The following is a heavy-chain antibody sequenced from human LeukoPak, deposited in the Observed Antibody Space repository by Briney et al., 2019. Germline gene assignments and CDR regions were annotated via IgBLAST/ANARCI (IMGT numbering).Heavy chain of an antibody. V-gene: IGHV3-30*04. CDR2: ISYDGSNK. D-gene: IGHD2-21*02. J-gene: IGHJ4*02. CDR1: GFTFSSYA. Sequence: PGRSLRLSCAASGFTFSSYAMHWVRQAPGKGLEWVAVISYDGSNKYYADSVEGRFTISRDNSKNTLYLQMNSLRAEDTAVYYCARDSTTRGDLRYYFDYWGQGTLVTVSS. CDR3: ARDSTTRGDLRYYFDY.